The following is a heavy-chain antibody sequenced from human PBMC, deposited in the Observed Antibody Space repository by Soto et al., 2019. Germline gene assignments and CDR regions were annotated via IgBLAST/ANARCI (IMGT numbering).Heavy chain of an antibody. CDR2: IIPIFGTA. CDR1: GGTFSSYA. V-gene: IGHV1-69*13. Sequence: SVKVSCKASGGTFSSYAISWVRQAPGQGLEWMGGIIPIFGTANYAQKFQGRVTITADESTSTAYMELSSLRSEDTAVYYCASDTSAPSITGTITGLFDYWGQGTLVTVSS. CDR3: ASDTSAPSITGTITGLFDY. J-gene: IGHJ4*02. D-gene: IGHD1-7*01.